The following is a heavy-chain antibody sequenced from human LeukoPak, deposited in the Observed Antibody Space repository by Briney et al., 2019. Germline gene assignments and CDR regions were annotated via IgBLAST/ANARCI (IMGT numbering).Heavy chain of an antibody. V-gene: IGHV3-23*01. CDR1: GFTFSSYA. CDR2: ISGRSGTT. J-gene: IGHJ4*02. Sequence: GGSLRLSCAASGFTFSSYAMSWVRQAPGKGLEWVSAISGRSGTTYYADSVKGRFTISRDNSKNTLYLQMNSLRAGDTAVYYCAKVGTVYFPLDFWGQGTLVTVSS. CDR3: AKVGTVYFPLDF. D-gene: IGHD2/OR15-2a*01.